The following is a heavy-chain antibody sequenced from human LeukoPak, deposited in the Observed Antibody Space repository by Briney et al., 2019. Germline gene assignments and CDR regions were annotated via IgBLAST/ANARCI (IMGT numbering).Heavy chain of an antibody. V-gene: IGHV3-48*01. CDR2: ISSSSSTI. CDR3: ARVSRNYYYYYMDV. CDR1: GFTFSSYS. Sequence: GGSLRLSCAASGFTFSSYSMNWVRQAPGKGLEWVSYISSSSSTIYYADSVKGRFTISRDNAKNSLYLQMNSLRAEDTAVYYCARVSRNYYYYYMDVWGKGTTVTVSS. J-gene: IGHJ6*03. D-gene: IGHD1-1*01.